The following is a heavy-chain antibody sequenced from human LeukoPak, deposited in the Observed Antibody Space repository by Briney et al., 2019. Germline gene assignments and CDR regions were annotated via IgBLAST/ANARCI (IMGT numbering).Heavy chain of an antibody. Sequence: GGSLKLSCAASGFTFSGSAIHWVRQVSGKGLEWVGLIRTKANSYATAYGASVKGRFTISRDDSKNTAYLQMNSLKFDDTAVYYCVRRDERSGSYWGDAFDIWGQGTMVSVSS. CDR2: IRTKANSYAT. D-gene: IGHD1-26*01. CDR1: GFTFSGSA. J-gene: IGHJ3*02. CDR3: VRRDERSGSYWGDAFDI. V-gene: IGHV3-73*01.